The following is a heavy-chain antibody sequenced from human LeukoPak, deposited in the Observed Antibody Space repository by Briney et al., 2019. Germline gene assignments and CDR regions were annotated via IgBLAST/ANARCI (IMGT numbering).Heavy chain of an antibody. V-gene: IGHV3-23*01. D-gene: IGHD5/OR15-5a*01. J-gene: IGHJ2*01. CDR1: GFTFRTYG. CDR2: ITGSSTWT. CDR3: ARELVSMGTGYFDL. Sequence: GGSLRLSCEASGFTFRTYGMTWVRQAPGKGLEWVSGITGSSTWTYYADSVRGRFTISRDNSKNTLHLQMNNLTADDTAIYYCARELVSMGTGYFDLWGRGTLVTVSS.